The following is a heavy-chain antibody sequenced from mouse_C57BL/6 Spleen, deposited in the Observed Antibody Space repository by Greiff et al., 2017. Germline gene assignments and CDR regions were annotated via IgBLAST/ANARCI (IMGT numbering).Heavy chain of an antibody. V-gene: IGHV1-9*01. J-gene: IGHJ2*01. CDR1: GYTFTGYW. D-gene: IGHD2-4*01. CDR2: ILPGSGST. CDR3: AGWDYDREYYFDY. Sequence: QVQLQQSGAELMKPGASVKLSCKATGYTFTGYWIEWVKQRPGHGLEWIGGILPGSGSTNYNEKFKGKATFTAVTTSNTAYMQHSSLTTEDSAIDDCAGWDYDREYYFDYWGQGTTLTVSS.